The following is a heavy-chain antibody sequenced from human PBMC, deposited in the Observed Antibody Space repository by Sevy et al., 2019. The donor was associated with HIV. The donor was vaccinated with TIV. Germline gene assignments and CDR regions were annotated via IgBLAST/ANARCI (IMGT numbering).Heavy chain of an antibody. D-gene: IGHD4-17*01. CDR2: IIDSGGGT. CDR1: GFTFSSYA. Sequence: GGSLRLSCAASGFTFSSYAMSWVHQAPGKGLVWVSAIIDSGGGTYYADSVKGRFTISRDNSKNTLFLQMNSLRVEDTAVYWCAREGPYGDSSFDYWGQGTLVTVSS. CDR3: AREGPYGDSSFDY. J-gene: IGHJ4*02. V-gene: IGHV3-23*01.